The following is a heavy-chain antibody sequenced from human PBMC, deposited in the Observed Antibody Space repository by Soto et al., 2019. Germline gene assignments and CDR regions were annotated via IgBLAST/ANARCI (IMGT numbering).Heavy chain of an antibody. CDR2: IYSGGST. J-gene: IGHJ6*03. Sequence: GGSLRLSCAASGFTVSSNYMSWVRQAPGKGLEWVSVIYSGGSTYYADSVKGRFTISRHNSKNTLYLQMNSLRAEDTAVYYCARRVGSYGSGSYGGDYYYYMDVWGKGTTVTVSS. CDR1: GFTVSSNY. CDR3: ARRVGSYGSGSYGGDYYYYMDV. D-gene: IGHD3-10*01. V-gene: IGHV3-53*04.